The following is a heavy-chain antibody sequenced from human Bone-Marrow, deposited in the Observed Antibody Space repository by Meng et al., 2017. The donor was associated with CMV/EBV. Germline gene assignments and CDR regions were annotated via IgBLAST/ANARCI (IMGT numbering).Heavy chain of an antibody. CDR1: GFTFSSYW. D-gene: IGHD2-2*02. Sequence: GESLKISCAASGFTFSSYWMHWVRQAPGKGLVWVSRINSDGSSTSYADSVKGRFTISRDNAKNTLYLQMNSLRAEDTAVYYCARDPVVVPAAIPVRDNCVDPWGQGTLVTVSS. CDR2: INSDGSST. J-gene: IGHJ5*02. V-gene: IGHV3-74*01. CDR3: ARDPVVVPAAIPVRDNCVDP.